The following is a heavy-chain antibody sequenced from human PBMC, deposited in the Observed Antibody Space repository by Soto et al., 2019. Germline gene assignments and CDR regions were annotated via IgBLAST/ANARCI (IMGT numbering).Heavy chain of an antibody. CDR2: ISSSSSTI. D-gene: IGHD6-6*01. CDR3: ARESRDYFFY. V-gene: IGHV3-48*02. J-gene: IGHJ4*02. CDR1: GFTFSSYS. Sequence: EVQLVESGGGLVQPGGSLRLSCAASGFTFSSYSMNWVRQAPGKGLEWVSYISSSSSTIYYADSVKGRFTISRDNAKNSLYLQMSSLRDEDTAVYYCARESRDYFFYWGQGTLVTVSS.